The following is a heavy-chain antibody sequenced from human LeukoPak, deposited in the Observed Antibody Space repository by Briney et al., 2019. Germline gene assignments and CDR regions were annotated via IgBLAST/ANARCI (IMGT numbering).Heavy chain of an antibody. V-gene: IGHV3-23*01. Sequence: GGSLRLSCAASGFTFSSYAMSWVRQAPGKGLEWVSAISGSGGSTYYADSVKGRFTISRDNSKNTLYLQMNSLRAEDTAVYYCAISHKTGSGWYYYFDYWGQGTLVSVSS. J-gene: IGHJ4*02. CDR1: GFTFSSYA. CDR3: AISHKTGSGWYYYFDY. CDR2: ISGSGGST. D-gene: IGHD6-19*01.